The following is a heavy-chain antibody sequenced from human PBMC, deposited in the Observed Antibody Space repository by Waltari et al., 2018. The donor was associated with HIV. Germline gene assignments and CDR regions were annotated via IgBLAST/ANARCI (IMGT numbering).Heavy chain of an antibody. CDR3: ASARETMGVDFDS. Sequence: QVQLVQSGAEVHKPGSSVTISCKASGGASISPSFHWVRQAPGQGLEWMGRVSPVAGTANKAQRFQDRVTITADKITTTVYMELRSLRLDDTAMYYCASARETMGVDFDSWGQGTPVTV. J-gene: IGHJ4*02. CDR1: GGASISPS. D-gene: IGHD3-10*01. V-gene: IGHV1-69*08. CDR2: VSPVAGTA.